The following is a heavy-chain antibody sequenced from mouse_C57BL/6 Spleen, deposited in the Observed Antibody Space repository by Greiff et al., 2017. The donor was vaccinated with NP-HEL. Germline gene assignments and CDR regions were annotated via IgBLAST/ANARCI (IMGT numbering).Heavy chain of an antibody. D-gene: IGHD2-1*01. CDR1: GYSFTGYY. CDR2: INPSTGGT. Sequence: DVHLVESGPELVKPGASVKISCKASGYSFTGYYMNWVKQSPEKSLEWIGEINPSTGGTTYNQKFKAKATLTVDKSSSTAYMQLKSLTSEDSAVYYCARIYYGNYGDAMDYWGQGTSVTVSS. V-gene: IGHV1-42*01. CDR3: ARIYYGNYGDAMDY. J-gene: IGHJ4*01.